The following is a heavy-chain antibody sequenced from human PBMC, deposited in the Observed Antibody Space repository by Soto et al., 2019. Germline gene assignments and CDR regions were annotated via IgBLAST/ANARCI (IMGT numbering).Heavy chain of an antibody. V-gene: IGHV3-33*01. D-gene: IGHD6-19*01. J-gene: IGHJ4*02. CDR1: GFTFSSYG. CDR2: IWYDGSNK. Sequence: GGSLRLSCAASGFTFSSYGMHWVRQAPGKGLEWVAVIWYDGSNKYYADSVKGRFTISRDNSKNTLYLQMNSLRAEDTAVYYCARDRKDYSSGWFLDYWGQGTLVTVSS. CDR3: ARDRKDYSSGWFLDY.